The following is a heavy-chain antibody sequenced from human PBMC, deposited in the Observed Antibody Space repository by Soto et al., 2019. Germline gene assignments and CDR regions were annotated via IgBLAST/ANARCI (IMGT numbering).Heavy chain of an antibody. CDR3: AKAGALSSAYRFDL. V-gene: IGHV3-23*01. J-gene: IGHJ4*02. CDR1: GFTFSSYW. CDR2: ITGTSSNT. Sequence: GGSLRLSCAASGFTFSSYWMHWVRQAPGKGLEWVSTITGTSSNTYYADSVKGRLTISRDNSKNTLFLQIDSLRPSDTAVYYCAKAGALSSAYRFDLWGQGTLVTVSS. D-gene: IGHD3-22*01.